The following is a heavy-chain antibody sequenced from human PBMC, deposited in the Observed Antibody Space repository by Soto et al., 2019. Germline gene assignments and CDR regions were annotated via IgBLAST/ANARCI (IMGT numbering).Heavy chain of an antibody. CDR1: GFTFSNYA. Sequence: WGTLRLSCGASGFTFSNYALHWVRQAPRKWLQWVALLSYDGSNEFYTDSVKGRFTISRDNSKSTLYLQMNSLRVEDTAVYYCARDSHRSGCGTIDYWAREXLGT. D-gene: IGHD6-25*01. CDR2: LSYDGSNE. V-gene: IGHV3-30-3*01. CDR3: ARDSHRSGCGTIDY. J-gene: IGHJ4*02.